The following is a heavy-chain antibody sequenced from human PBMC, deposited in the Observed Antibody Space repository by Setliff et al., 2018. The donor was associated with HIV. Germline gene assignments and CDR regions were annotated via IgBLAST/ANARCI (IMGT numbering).Heavy chain of an antibody. Sequence: GGSLRLSCKGSGFSFGDHGVNWVRQAPGKGLEWLGFIGGKYSGGTPEYAASVQARFTISRDDSKSIAYLQMNSLESEDTAVYFCTKNYYDSSGYSYDEGYFDSWGQGTLVTVSS. CDR1: GFSFGDHG. D-gene: IGHD3-22*01. CDR3: TKNYYDSSGYSYDEGYFDS. CDR2: IGGKYSGGTP. J-gene: IGHJ4*02. V-gene: IGHV3-49*04.